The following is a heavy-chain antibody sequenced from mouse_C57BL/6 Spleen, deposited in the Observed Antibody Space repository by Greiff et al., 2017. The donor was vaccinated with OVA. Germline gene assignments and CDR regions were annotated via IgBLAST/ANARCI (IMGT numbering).Heavy chain of an antibody. Sequence: VQRVESGAELVRPGTSVKVSCKASGYAFTNYLKEWVKQRPGQGLEWIGVINPGSGGTNYNEKFKGKATLTADKSSSTAYMQLSSLTSEDSAVYFCARGILITTVVESFDYWGQGTTLTVSS. CDR3: ARGILITTVVESFDY. J-gene: IGHJ2*01. CDR1: GYAFTNYL. V-gene: IGHV1-54*01. D-gene: IGHD1-1*01. CDR2: INPGSGGT.